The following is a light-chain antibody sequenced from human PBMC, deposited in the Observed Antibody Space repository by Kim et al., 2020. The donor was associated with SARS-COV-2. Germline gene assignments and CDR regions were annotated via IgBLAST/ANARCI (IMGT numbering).Light chain of an antibody. CDR2: STS. V-gene: IGKV1-39*01. CDR3: QQSRSAPWT. Sequence: DIQMTQSPSSLSASVGDRVTITCRASQSVRNYVNWYQQKPGKPPNLLIYSTSTLQGGVPSRFSGSESGSDFTLTISSLQREDFATYYCQQSRSAPWTFGQGTKVDIK. J-gene: IGKJ1*01. CDR1: QSVRNY.